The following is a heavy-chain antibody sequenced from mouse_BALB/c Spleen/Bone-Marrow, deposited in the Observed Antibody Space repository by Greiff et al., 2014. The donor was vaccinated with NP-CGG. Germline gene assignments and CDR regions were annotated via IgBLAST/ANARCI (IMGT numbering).Heavy chain of an antibody. D-gene: IGHD1-2*01. CDR3: DTATTEIYTLSLHDALPI. CDR2: IEPANGNT. V-gene: IGHV14-3*02. Sequence: WLKKKTEQGLEWIGRIEPANGNTKYDPKFQGKATITTDTSSNTAYLQLSSLTSEDTAVYFNDTATTEIYTLSLHDALPIWG. J-gene: IGHJ1*03.